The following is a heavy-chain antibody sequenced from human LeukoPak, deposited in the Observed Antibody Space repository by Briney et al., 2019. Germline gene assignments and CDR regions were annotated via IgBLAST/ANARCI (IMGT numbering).Heavy chain of an antibody. V-gene: IGHV3-72*01. CDR3: ARGGYSSSSFYGMDV. CDR1: GFTFSDHY. D-gene: IGHD6-6*01. Sequence: PGGSLRLSCAASGFTFSDHYMDWVRQAPGQGLEWVGHTGNKANSYTTEYAASVKGRFTISRDGSKNSLYLQMNSLKTEDTAVYYCARGGYSSSSFYGMDVWGQGTTVTVSS. CDR2: TGNKANSYTT. J-gene: IGHJ6*02.